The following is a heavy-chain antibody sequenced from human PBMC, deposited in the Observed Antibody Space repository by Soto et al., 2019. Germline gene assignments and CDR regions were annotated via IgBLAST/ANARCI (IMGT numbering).Heavy chain of an antibody. V-gene: IGHV1-69*12. D-gene: IGHD3-3*01. J-gene: IGHJ5*02. Sequence: QVQLVQSGAEVKEPGSSVNVSCKTSGGTFGNTAVTWVRQVPGQGLEWIGGIVPLFGTANYAQKFRGRVMITADESTSTADMDRSSLRSDDTAIYYCARDGDPGYAFGSGPLGGGRFDPWGQGTLVTVSS. CDR1: GGTFGNTA. CDR3: ARDGDPGYAFGSGPLGGGRFDP. CDR2: IVPLFGTA.